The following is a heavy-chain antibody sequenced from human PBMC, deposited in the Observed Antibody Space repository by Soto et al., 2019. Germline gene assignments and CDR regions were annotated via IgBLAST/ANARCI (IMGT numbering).Heavy chain of an antibody. D-gene: IGHD4-17*01. CDR3: ARENYGDYYFDY. V-gene: IGHV3-30-3*01. CDR2: ISYDGSNR. Sequence: QVQLVESGGGVVQPGRSLRLSCAASGFTFSHYAMHWVRQAPGKGLEWVAVISYDGSNRYYADSVKDRFTISRDNSKNTLYLQMNSLRAEDTAVFYCARENYGDYYFDYWGQGTLVTVSS. J-gene: IGHJ4*02. CDR1: GFTFSHYA.